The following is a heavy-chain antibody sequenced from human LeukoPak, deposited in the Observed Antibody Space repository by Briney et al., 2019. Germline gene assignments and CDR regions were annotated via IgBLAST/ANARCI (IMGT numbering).Heavy chain of an antibody. V-gene: IGHV3-23*01. J-gene: IGHJ4*02. Sequence: GGSLRLSRTASGFTFSNHAMSWVRQAPGRGLEWVSALSGSGGSTYYADSVKGRFTIFRDNSKSTLYLQMDSLRAEDTAKYYCAKVASLCTSTSCVRGGFDHWGQGTLVTVSS. D-gene: IGHD2-2*01. CDR2: LSGSGGST. CDR3: AKVASLCTSTSCVRGGFDH. CDR1: GFTFSNHA.